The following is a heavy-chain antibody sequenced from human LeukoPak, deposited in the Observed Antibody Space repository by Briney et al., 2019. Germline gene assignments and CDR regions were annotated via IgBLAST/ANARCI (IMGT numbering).Heavy chain of an antibody. CDR2: ISAGTTAE. V-gene: IGHV3-48*03. CDR3: ARWDGYGDL. Sequence: PGGSLRLSCVGSGVNLYSSEMNWVRQAPGKGLEWVSHISAGTTAEYYAESPTTRFTMSRDNARNSISLHMSNLRVEDTAIYYCARWDGYGDLWGRGTLVTVSS. CDR1: GVNLYSSE. J-gene: IGHJ2*01. D-gene: IGHD5-12*01.